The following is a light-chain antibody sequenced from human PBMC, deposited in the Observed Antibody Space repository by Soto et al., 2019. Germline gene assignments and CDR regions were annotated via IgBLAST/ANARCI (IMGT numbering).Light chain of an antibody. Sequence: IVLTQSPATLSVSPGERATLSCRASQSVSSLLAWYQQKPGQAPRLLISGTSTRATGIPARFSGSGSGTEFTLTISSLQSEDFATYYCHQYSKWHTFGQGTLLEI. CDR2: GTS. V-gene: IGKV3-15*01. CDR1: QSVSSL. J-gene: IGKJ5*01. CDR3: HQYSKWHT.